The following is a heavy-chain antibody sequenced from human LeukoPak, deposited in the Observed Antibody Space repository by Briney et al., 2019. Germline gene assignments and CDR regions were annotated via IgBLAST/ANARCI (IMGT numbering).Heavy chain of an antibody. V-gene: IGHV1-46*01. D-gene: IGHD2-2*02. CDR3: ARDNAVLRGYCSSTSCYTGAFDI. CDR2: INPSGGSS. CDR1: GYTFTGYY. Sequence: ASVKVSCKASGYTFTGYYMHWVRQAPGQGLEWMGIINPSGGSSSYAQKFQGRVTMTRDTSTSTVYMELSSLRSEDTAVYYCARDNAVLRGYCSSTSCYTGAFDIWGQGTMVTVSS. J-gene: IGHJ3*02.